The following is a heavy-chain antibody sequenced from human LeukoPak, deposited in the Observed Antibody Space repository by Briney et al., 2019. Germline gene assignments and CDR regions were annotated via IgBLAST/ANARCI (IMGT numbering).Heavy chain of an antibody. V-gene: IGHV4-30-4*08. J-gene: IGHJ6*03. CDR3: ASTNLYYYMDV. CDR1: GDSISSSIYY. Sequence: SETLSLTCTVSGDSISSSIYYWGWIRQPPGKGLEWIGYIYYSGSTYYNPSLKSRVTISVDTSKNQFSLKLSSVTAADTAVYYCASTNLYYYMDVWGKGTTVTVSS. CDR2: IYYSGST.